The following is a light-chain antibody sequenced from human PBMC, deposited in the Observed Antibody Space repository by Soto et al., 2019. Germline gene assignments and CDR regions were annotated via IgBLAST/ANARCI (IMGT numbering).Light chain of an antibody. CDR1: QSVLLTSNNKNY. V-gene: IGKV4-1*01. J-gene: IGKJ4*01. CDR3: QQDYTTRT. CDR2: WAS. Sequence: DIVMTQSPDSLAVSLGERATINCKSSQSVLLTSNNKNYLAWYQQTPGQPPKVLISWASTRESGVPDRFSGSGSGTDFTLTITSLQAEDVAVYYCQQDYTTRTFGGGTKVEIK.